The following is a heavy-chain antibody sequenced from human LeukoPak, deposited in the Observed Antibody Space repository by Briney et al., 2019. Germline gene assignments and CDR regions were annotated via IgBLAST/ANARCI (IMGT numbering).Heavy chain of an antibody. V-gene: IGHV3-23*01. D-gene: IGHD2-2*01. J-gene: IGHJ4*02. Sequence: PGGSLRLSCAASGFTFSSYAMSWVRQAPGKGLEWVSGMSGSGDRTFYADSVKGRFTISRDTSKNTLYLQMNSLRAEDTALYYCAKGEIETYHRFDYWGQGTLVTVSS. CDR1: GFTFSSYA. CDR2: MSGSGDRT. CDR3: AKGEIETYHRFDY.